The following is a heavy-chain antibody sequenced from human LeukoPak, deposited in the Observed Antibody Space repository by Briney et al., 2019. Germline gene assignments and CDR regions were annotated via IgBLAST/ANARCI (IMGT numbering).Heavy chain of an antibody. CDR3: AKSPITMIVVVPADY. Sequence: PGRSLRLSCTASGFNFGIYGMHWVRQAPGKGLEWVSAISGSGSTYYADSVKGRFTISRDNSKNTLYLQMNSLRAEDTAVYYCAKSPITMIVVVPADYWGQGTLVTVSS. D-gene: IGHD3-22*01. J-gene: IGHJ4*02. CDR2: ISGSGST. CDR1: GFNFGIYG. V-gene: IGHV3-23*01.